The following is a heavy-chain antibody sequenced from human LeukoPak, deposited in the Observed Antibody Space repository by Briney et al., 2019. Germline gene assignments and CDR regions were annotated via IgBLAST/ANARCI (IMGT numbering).Heavy chain of an antibody. CDR1: GFTFSSHA. CDR2: ITSGSGSNV. D-gene: IGHD6-13*01. V-gene: IGHV3-23*01. Sequence: PGGSLRLSCAASGFTFSSHAMSWVRQAPGTGLERVSAITSGSGSNVYYTDSLKGRFTISRDNSKNTLYLQMNSLRAEDTAVYYCARHGSWSFDYWGQGTLVTVSA. CDR3: ARHGSWSFDY. J-gene: IGHJ4*02.